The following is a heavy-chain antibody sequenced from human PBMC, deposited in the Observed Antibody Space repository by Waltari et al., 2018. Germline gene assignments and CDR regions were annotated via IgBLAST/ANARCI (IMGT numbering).Heavy chain of an antibody. CDR3: AKTGYCSGGSCYLTDAFDI. Sequence: LEWVSLISWDGGSTYYADSVKGRFTISRDNSKNSLYLQMNSLRTEDTALYYCAKTGYCSGGSCYLTDAFDIWGQGTMVTVSS. J-gene: IGHJ3*02. CDR2: ISWDGGST. V-gene: IGHV3-43*01. D-gene: IGHD2-15*01.